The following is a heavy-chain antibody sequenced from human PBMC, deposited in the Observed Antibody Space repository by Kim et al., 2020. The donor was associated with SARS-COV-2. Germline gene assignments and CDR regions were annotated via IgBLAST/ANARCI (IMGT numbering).Heavy chain of an antibody. J-gene: IGHJ6*02. Sequence: SVKVSCKASGGTFSSYTISWVRQAPGQGLEWMGRIIPILGIANYAQKFQGRVTITADKSTSTAYMELSSLRSEDTAVYYCARDPSTVVPAAMRVAAALEPQYYYYYGMDVWGQGTTVTVSS. CDR2: IIPILGIA. V-gene: IGHV1-69*04. CDR1: GGTFSSYT. CDR3: ARDPSTVVPAAMRVAAALEPQYYYYYGMDV. D-gene: IGHD2-2*01.